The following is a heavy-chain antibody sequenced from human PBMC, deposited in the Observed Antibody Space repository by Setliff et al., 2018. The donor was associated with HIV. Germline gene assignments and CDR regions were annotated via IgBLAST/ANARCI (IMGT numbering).Heavy chain of an antibody. CDR2: IYYSGRT. D-gene: IGHD2-2*01. J-gene: IGHJ3*02. Sequence: SETLSLTCTVSGDSLSGYYWNWIRQPPGKGLEWIGYIYYSGRTDYNPSFRRRASISLDTSKNQFSLKLSSVTAADTAVFYCARGVHSTDAFDIWGQGTMVTVSS. V-gene: IGHV4-59*12. CDR3: ARGVHSTDAFDI. CDR1: GDSLSGYY.